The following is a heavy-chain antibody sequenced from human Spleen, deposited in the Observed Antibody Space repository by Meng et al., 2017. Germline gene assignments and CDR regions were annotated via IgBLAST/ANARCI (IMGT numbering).Heavy chain of an antibody. CDR2: ISYDGSNK. CDR3: ARPMVRGVNSDYYGMDV. D-gene: IGHD3-10*01. CDR1: GFTFSSYA. V-gene: IGHV3-30*04. Sequence: GGSLRLSCAASGFTFSSYAMHWVRQAPGKGLEWVAVISYDGSNKYYADSVKGRFTISRDNSKNTLYLQMNSLRAEDTAVYYCARPMVRGVNSDYYGMDVWGQGTTVTVSS. J-gene: IGHJ6*02.